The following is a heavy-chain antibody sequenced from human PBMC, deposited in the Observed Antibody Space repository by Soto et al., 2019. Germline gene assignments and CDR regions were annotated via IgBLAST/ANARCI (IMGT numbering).Heavy chain of an antibody. CDR1: GFTFSKAW. CDR3: TSESYITIIRVSLGY. V-gene: IGHV3-15*07. CDR2: IKSKADGGTT. J-gene: IGHJ1*01. Sequence: EVQLVESGGGLVQPGGYLRLSCAASGFTFSKAWLNCVRQAPGLELEWVGRIKSKADGGTTDYAAPVKGRFAISRDDSQNIVYLQMNSLTIEHTAVYYGTSESYITIIRVSLGYWGHGPLVTVSS. D-gene: IGHD3-10*01.